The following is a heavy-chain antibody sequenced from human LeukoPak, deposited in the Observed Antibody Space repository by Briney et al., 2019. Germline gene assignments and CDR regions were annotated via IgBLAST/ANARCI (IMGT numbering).Heavy chain of an antibody. D-gene: IGHD4-17*01. CDR3: AKFGFWVRGDYDFNY. CDR2: VVSSGDTT. CDR1: GFTFNNYA. J-gene: IGHJ4*02. Sequence: PGGSLRLSCAASGFTFNNYAMSWVRQVPGGGLEWVSSVVSSGDTTLYADCVKGRFTISRDNSKNTLYLQMNSLRAEDTAIYYCAKFGFWVRGDYDFNYWGQGTLVTVSS. V-gene: IGHV3-23*01.